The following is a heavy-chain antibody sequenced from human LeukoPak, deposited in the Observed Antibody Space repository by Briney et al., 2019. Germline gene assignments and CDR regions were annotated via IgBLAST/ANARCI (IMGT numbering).Heavy chain of an antibody. J-gene: IGHJ4*02. CDR3: ARDPGYYDFWSGPPYYFDY. CDR1: GYTFTSYG. V-gene: IGHV1-18*01. Sequence: ASVKVSCKASGYTFTSYGISWVRQAPGQGLEWVGWISAYNGNTNYAQKLQGRVTMTTDTSTSTAYMELRSLRSDDTAVYYCARDPGYYDFWSGPPYYFDYWGQGTLVTVSS. D-gene: IGHD3-3*01. CDR2: ISAYNGNT.